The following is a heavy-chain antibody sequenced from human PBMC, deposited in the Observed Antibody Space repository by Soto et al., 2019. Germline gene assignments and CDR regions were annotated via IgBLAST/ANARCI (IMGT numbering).Heavy chain of an antibody. CDR1: SGSISSSNW. Sequence: QVQLQESGPGLVKPSGTLSLTCAVSSGSISSSNWWSWVRQPPGKGLEWIGEIYHSGSTNYNPSLKSRVTISVDKSKNQFSLKLSSVTAADTAVYYCARSRFMGKNEFGELLFGSSNWYDPWGQGTLVTVSS. J-gene: IGHJ5*02. D-gene: IGHD3-10*01. V-gene: IGHV4-4*02. CDR2: IYHSGST. CDR3: ARSRFMGKNEFGELLFGSSNWYDP.